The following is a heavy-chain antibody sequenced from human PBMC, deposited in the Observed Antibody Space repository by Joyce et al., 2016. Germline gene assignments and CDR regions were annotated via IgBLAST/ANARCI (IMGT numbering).Heavy chain of an antibody. CDR3: ATGGGMDV. J-gene: IGHJ6*02. CDR1: GFTFSTTW. Sequence: EVQLVESGGGLVQPGGSLRLSCAASGFTFSTTWMTWVRQSPGKGPGWVANIKPDGSGKYYVGSVKGRFTISRDNAKNSLSLLMNSLRVDDTAVYYCATGGGMDVWGQGTTVTVSS. V-gene: IGHV3-7*01. CDR2: IKPDGSGK.